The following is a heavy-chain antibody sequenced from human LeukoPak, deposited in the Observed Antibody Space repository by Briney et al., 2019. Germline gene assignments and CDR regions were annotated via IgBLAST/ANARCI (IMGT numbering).Heavy chain of an antibody. V-gene: IGHV4-4*07. CDR3: AKDGSGAYFHTWFDP. Sequence: SETLSLTCTVSGGSISNYYWSWIRQPAGKGLEWIGRIYSSGSTDYNPSLKSRVTISVDTSKNQFSLKLNSVTAADTAVYYCAKDGSGAYFHTWFDPWGQGTLVTVSS. D-gene: IGHD3-16*01. CDR1: GGSISNYY. J-gene: IGHJ5*02. CDR2: IYSSGST.